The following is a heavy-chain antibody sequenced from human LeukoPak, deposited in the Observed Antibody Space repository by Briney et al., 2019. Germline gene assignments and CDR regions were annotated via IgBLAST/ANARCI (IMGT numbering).Heavy chain of an antibody. CDR1: GGSISSYY. CDR2: IYTSGST. Sequence: SETLSLTCTVSGGSISSYYWSWIRQPAGKGLEWIGRIYTSGSTNYNPSLKSRVTMSVDTSKNQFSLKLSSVTAADTAVYCCAQSSGWYDYFDYWGQGTLVTVSS. J-gene: IGHJ4*02. CDR3: AQSSGWYDYFDY. D-gene: IGHD6-19*01. V-gene: IGHV4-4*07.